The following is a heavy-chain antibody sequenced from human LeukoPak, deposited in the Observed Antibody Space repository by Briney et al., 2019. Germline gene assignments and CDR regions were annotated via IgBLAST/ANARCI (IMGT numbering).Heavy chain of an antibody. J-gene: IGHJ4*02. V-gene: IGHV4-4*07. CDR3: ARGISGDYGLGH. CDR1: GGSISSYY. Sequence: SETLSLTCTVSGGSISSYYWSWIRQTAGKGLEWIGRIYSSGSIDYNPSLKSRITMSLDTPRNQLSLKLSYVTAADTAVYYCARGISGDYGLGHWGQGTLVTVSS. D-gene: IGHD4-17*01. CDR2: IYSSGSI.